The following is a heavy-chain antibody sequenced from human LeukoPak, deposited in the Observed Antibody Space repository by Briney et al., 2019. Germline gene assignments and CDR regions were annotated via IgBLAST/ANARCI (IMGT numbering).Heavy chain of an antibody. D-gene: IGHD3-10*01. CDR1: GVTVSSNY. V-gene: IGHV3-53*01. Sequence: GGSLSLSCAASGVTVSSNYMSWVRQAPGKGLGWVSVIYSSGSTYYADSVRGRFSVSVDSSKNTLHLQMNNLRAEDTAIYYCARAGSGWFGGFHWGEGTLVTVSS. CDR3: ARAGSGWFGGFH. J-gene: IGHJ4*02. CDR2: IYSSGST.